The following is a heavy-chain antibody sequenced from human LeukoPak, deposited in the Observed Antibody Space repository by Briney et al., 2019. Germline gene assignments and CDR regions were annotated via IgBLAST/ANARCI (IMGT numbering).Heavy chain of an antibody. CDR2: IYYSGST. J-gene: IGHJ4*02. Sequence: SETLSLTCTVSGGSISSSSYYWGWIRQPPGKGLEWIGSIYYSGSTYYNPSLKSRVTISVDTSKNQFSLKLSSVTAADTAVYYCARNPPVERYFDWLLSPNFDYWGQGTLVTVSS. D-gene: IGHD3-9*01. V-gene: IGHV4-39*07. CDR3: ARNPPVERYFDWLLSPNFDY. CDR1: GGSISSSSYY.